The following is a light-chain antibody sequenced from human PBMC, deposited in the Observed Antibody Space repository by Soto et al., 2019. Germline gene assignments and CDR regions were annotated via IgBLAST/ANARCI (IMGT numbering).Light chain of an antibody. CDR1: RSNIGKDF. CDR3: AAWDDSLRGVV. Sequence: QSVLTQPPSVSAAPGQKVTISCSGTRSNIGKDFVSWYQQLPGRAPKLLMHGNSQRPSGVPDRFSGSKSGTSASLAIIGLRTEDEAHYYCAAWDDSLRGVVFGGGTKVTVL. V-gene: IGLV1-47*02. CDR2: GNS. J-gene: IGLJ3*02.